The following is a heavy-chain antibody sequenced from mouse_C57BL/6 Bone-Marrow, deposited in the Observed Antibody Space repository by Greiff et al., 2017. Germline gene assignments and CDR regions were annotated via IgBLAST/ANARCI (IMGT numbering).Heavy chain of an antibody. Sequence: QVQLQQSGAELARPGASVQLSCKASGYTFTSYGISWVKQRTGQGLEWIGEIYPRSGNTYYNEKFKGKATLTADKSSSTAYMELRSLTSEDSAVYFCARSDYSNSSYWYFDVWGTGTTVTVSS. CDR2: IYPRSGNT. D-gene: IGHD2-5*01. CDR1: GYTFTSYG. CDR3: ARSDYSNSSYWYFDV. J-gene: IGHJ1*03. V-gene: IGHV1-81*01.